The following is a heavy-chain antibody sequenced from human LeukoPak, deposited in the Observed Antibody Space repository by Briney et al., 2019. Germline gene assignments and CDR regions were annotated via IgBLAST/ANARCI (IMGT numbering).Heavy chain of an antibody. J-gene: IGHJ4*02. CDR3: ARDGLLEWLLPFDY. Sequence: ASVXVSCKASGYTFTGYYMHWVRQAPGQGLEWMGWINPNSGGTNYAQKFQGRVTMTRDTSISTAYMELSRLRSDDTAVYYCARDGLLEWLLPFDYWGQGTLVTVSS. D-gene: IGHD3-3*01. CDR2: INPNSGGT. CDR1: GYTFTGYY. V-gene: IGHV1-2*02.